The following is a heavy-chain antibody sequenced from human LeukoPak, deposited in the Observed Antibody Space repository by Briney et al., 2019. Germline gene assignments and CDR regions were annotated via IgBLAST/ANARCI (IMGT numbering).Heavy chain of an antibody. V-gene: IGHV4-59*01. J-gene: IGHJ4*02. Sequence: SETLSLTRTVSGGSISSYYWSWIRQPPGKGLEWIGYIYYSGSTNYNPSLKSRVTISVDTSKNQFSLRLSSVTAADTAVYYCARGGNPYCSSTSCYPYYFDYWGQGTLVTVSS. CDR3: ARGGNPYCSSTSCYPYYFDY. CDR1: GGSISSYY. D-gene: IGHD2-2*01. CDR2: IYYSGST.